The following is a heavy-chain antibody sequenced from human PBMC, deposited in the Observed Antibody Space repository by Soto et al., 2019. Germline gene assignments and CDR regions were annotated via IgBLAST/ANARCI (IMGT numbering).Heavy chain of an antibody. CDR1: GGTFCNLG. CDR2: TIPIFDTP. V-gene: IGHV1-69*13. J-gene: IGHJ5*01. CDR3: ARDREDGSGTKYNWFDS. D-gene: IGHD3-10*01. Sequence: SVKVSCKASGGTFCNLGISWLRQAPGQGLEWMGGTIPIFDTPHYAEKFRDRLTITADATSTAYMELTSLSSEDTATYYCARDREDGSGTKYNWFDSWGQGTLVTVSS.